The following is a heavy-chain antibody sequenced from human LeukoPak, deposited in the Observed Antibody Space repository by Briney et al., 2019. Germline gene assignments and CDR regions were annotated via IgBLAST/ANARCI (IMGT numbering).Heavy chain of an antibody. CDR2: IYYSGST. CDR3: ARLPRDPIAAAGHYYYGMDV. Sequence: SETLSLTCTVSGGSISSGGYYWSWIRQHPGKGLEWIGYIYYSGSTNYNPSLKSRVTISVDTSKNQFSLKLSSVTAADTAVYYCARLPRDPIAAAGHYYYGMDVWGQGTTVTVSS. D-gene: IGHD6-13*01. V-gene: IGHV4-61*08. J-gene: IGHJ6*02. CDR1: GGSISSGGYY.